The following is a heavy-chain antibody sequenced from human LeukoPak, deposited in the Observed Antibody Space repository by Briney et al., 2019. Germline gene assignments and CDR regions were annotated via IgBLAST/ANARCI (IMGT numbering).Heavy chain of an antibody. Sequence: SETLSLTCAVSGGSISSDSWSWIRQPPGKGLECIWYVYNSGSTNYNPSLKSRVTISLDASKNQLSLNLTAVAAAVTAVYYCARARLSAFWSANGGGKWIDPWGQGTLVTVSS. D-gene: IGHD3-3*01. V-gene: IGHV4-59*01. CDR1: GGSISSDS. CDR2: VYNSGST. CDR3: ARARLSAFWSANGGGKWIDP. J-gene: IGHJ5*02.